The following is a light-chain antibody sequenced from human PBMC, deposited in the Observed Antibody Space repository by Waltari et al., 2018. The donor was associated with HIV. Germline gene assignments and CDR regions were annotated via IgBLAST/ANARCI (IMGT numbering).Light chain of an antibody. CDR1: SSNIGSHI. J-gene: IGLJ3*02. V-gene: IGLV1-44*01. CDR3: AAWDDSLNGM. CDR2: SND. Sequence: QSVLTQPPSVSGTPGQNGTIPCSGSSSNIGSHIVNWYQQLPGAAPKLLIYSNDQRPSGVPDRFSGSKSGTSASLAISGLQSADEADYYCAAWDDSLNGMFGGGTRLTVL.